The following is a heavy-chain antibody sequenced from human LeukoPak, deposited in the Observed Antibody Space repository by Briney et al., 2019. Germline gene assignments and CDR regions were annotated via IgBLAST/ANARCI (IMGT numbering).Heavy chain of an antibody. CDR1: GYTFTSYD. CDR2: MNPNSGNT. J-gene: IGHJ6*03. D-gene: IGHD3-10*01. Sequence: GASVKVSCKASGYTFTSYDINWVRQATGQGLEWMGWMNPNSGNTGYAQKFQGRVTITRNTSISTAYMELSSLRSEDTAVYYCARGMYGSGSYWSYYYYMDVWGKGTTVTVSS. CDR3: ARGMYGSGSYWSYYYYMDV. V-gene: IGHV1-8*03.